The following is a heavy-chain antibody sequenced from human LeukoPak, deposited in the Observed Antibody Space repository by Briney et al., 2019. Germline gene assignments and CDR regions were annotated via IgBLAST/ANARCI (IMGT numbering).Heavy chain of an antibody. J-gene: IGHJ4*02. Sequence: SETLSLTCTASGVSTSGHYWSSIRQPPGKGLEWIGYIHCDGRTNYNPSFKSRVNISLDTTNNRFYLNMKSVTATDTATSDCSRLVNNCYPVAGGQGTLVTVSS. D-gene: IGHD3-16*02. CDR3: SRLVNNCYPVA. V-gene: IGHV4-59*11. CDR1: GVSTSGHY. CDR2: IHCDGRT.